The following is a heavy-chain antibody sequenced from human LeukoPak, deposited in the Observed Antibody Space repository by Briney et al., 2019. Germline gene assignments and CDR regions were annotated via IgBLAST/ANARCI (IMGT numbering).Heavy chain of an antibody. CDR2: INPNSGGT. Sequence: ASVKVFCKASGYTFTGYHMHWVRQAPGQGLELMGCINPNSGGTNYAQKFQGRVTMTRDTSISTAYMELSRLRSDDTAVYYCAISLSKFGELLSHDAFDIWGQGTMVTVSS. D-gene: IGHD3-10*02. CDR1: GYTFTGYH. J-gene: IGHJ3*02. V-gene: IGHV1-2*02. CDR3: AISLSKFGELLSHDAFDI.